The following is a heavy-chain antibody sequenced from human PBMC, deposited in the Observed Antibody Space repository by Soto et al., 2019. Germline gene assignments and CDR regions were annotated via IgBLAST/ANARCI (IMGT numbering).Heavy chain of an antibody. V-gene: IGHV3-23*05. CDR1: GLPHSNFA. CDR2: IYGSCRGI. CDR3: AKDAVYNDGLWFMVH. J-gene: IGHJ4*02. D-gene: IGHD3-10*01. Sequence: PGGCLRLSCSASGLPHSNFALMWVRKAPGRGLECVSGIYGSCRGIEYADSVKGRFTISRDNSKNTVYLQMTDLRADDTAVYYCAKDAVYNDGLWFMVHWDRGTQVTVSS.